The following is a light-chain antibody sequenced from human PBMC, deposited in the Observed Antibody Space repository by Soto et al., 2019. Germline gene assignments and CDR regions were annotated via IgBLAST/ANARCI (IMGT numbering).Light chain of an antibody. CDR3: QQSYSTPYT. CDR1: QSITTY. V-gene: IGKV1-39*01. J-gene: IGKJ2*01. CDR2: AAS. Sequence: DIQMTQSPSSLSASVGDRVTITCRASQSITTYLHWYQKKPGKAPKLLIYAASSLQSGVPSRFSGSGSGTDFTLTNSSLQPEDFATYYCQQSYSTPYTFGQGTELEIK.